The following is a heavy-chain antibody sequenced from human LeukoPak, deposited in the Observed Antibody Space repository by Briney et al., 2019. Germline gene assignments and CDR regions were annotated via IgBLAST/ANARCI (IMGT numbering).Heavy chain of an antibody. CDR1: GFTFSSYW. D-gene: IGHD3-10*01. J-gene: IGHJ4*02. CDR2: INSDGSTT. V-gene: IGHV3-74*01. CDR3: ARHNYGYDY. Sequence: GGSLRLSCAASGFTFSSYWVHWVRQAPGKGLVWVARINSDGSTTTYADSVKGRFTISRDNAKNTLYLQMNSLRAEDTAVYYCARHNYGYDYWGQGTLVTVSS.